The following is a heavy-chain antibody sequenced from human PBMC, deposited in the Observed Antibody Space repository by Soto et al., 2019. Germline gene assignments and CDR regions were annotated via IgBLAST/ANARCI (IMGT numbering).Heavy chain of an antibody. V-gene: IGHV4-4*07. CDR1: GCSINTFY. CDR2: IFSSGST. J-gene: IGHJ4*02. CDR3: AREGSYSAYNFAHGIQLWSFDF. Sequence: PXETLSLTSDVSGCSINTFYWSWVRQPPGSGLDCIGRIFSSGSTSFNPSLESRVAMSVDTSKNHFSLNLSSVTAADMAVYYCAREGSYSAYNFAHGIQLWSFDFWGQGAMVTVSS. D-gene: IGHD5-12*01.